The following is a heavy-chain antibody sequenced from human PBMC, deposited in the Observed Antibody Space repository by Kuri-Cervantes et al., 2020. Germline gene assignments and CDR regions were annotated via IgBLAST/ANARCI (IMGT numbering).Heavy chain of an antibody. CDR3: ARFVSSGYYRHYYGMDV. CDR1: GYTFTSYG. Sequence: ASVKVSCKASGYTFTSYGISWMRQAPGQGLEWMGWISAYNGNTNYAQKLQGRVTMTTDTSTSTAYMELRSLRSDDTAVYYCARFVSSGYYRHYYGMDVRGQGTTVTVSS. J-gene: IGHJ6*02. D-gene: IGHD3-22*01. V-gene: IGHV1-18*01. CDR2: ISAYNGNT.